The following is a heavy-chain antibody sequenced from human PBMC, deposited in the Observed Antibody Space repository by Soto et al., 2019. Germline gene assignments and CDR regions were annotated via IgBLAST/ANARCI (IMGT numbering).Heavy chain of an antibody. Sequence: GESLKISCNGSAFTFTNYYIGWVRQMPGKGLEWMGIIYPGDSETTYSPSFQGQVTFSVDKSLNIAYLQWSSLKASDTAIYYCSITRHYHGAAFDSWGHGTLVTVSS. V-gene: IGHV5-51*01. CDR1: AFTFTNYY. CDR3: SITRHYHGAAFDS. CDR2: IYPGDSET. D-gene: IGHD3-10*01. J-gene: IGHJ4*01.